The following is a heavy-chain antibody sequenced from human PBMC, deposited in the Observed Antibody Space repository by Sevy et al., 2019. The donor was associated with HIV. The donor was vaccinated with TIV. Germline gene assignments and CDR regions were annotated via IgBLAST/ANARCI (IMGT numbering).Heavy chain of an antibody. J-gene: IGHJ6*02. CDR2: IRNEAYGGTS. CDR3: TRAQYCSSTTCSDGMGV. D-gene: IGHD2-2*01. CDR1: GFTFDDYA. V-gene: IGHV3-49*03. Sequence: GESLKISCATSGFTFDDYAMTWFRQAPGKGLEWVGFIRNEAYGGTSEYAASVKGRFSISRDDSKRIAYLQMNSLETEDTAIYYCTRAQYCSSTTCSDGMGVWGQGTTVTVSS.